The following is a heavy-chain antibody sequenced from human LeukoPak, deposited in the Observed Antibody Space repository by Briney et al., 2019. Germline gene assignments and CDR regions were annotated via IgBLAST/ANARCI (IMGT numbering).Heavy chain of an antibody. Sequence: SQTLCLTCTVSGDSISSGDYYWSWIRQPAGKGLEWIGRISSSGSTNYNPSLNSRATISVDTCKNQFSLKLSSVTAADTAVYYCARDTAVVQGWFDPWGQGTLVTVSP. J-gene: IGHJ5*02. CDR2: ISSSGST. CDR1: GDSISSGDYY. V-gene: IGHV4-61*02. D-gene: IGHD6-19*01. CDR3: ARDTAVVQGWFDP.